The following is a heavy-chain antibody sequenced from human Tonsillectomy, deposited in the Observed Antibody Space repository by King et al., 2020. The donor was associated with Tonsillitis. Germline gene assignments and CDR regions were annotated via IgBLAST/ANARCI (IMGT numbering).Heavy chain of an antibody. CDR2: INHTGNT. Sequence: VQLQQWGAGLLKPSETLSLTCAVYGGSFSDYSWSWIRQPPGKGLEWIGEINHTGNTNYNQSLKSRVTIPVDTSKNQFSLKLSLGTAADTAVYYCARHHSSGWYYFDYWGQGTQATVSS. CDR3: ARHHSSGWYYFDY. V-gene: IGHV4-34*01. CDR1: GGSFSDYS. J-gene: IGHJ4*02. D-gene: IGHD6-19*01.